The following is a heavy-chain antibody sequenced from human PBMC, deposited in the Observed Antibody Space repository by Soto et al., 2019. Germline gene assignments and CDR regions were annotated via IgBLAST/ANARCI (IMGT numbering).Heavy chain of an antibody. CDR3: ARGGWLPYYYYYYGMDV. V-gene: IGHV1-18*01. D-gene: IGHD5-12*01. CDR2: IGAYNGNT. Sequence: ASVKVSCKASGYTFTSYGISWVRQAPGQGLEWMGWIGAYNGNTNYAQKLQGRVTMTTDTSTSTAYMELRSLRSDDTAVYYCARGGWLPYYYYYYGMDVWGQGTTGTVSS. J-gene: IGHJ6*02. CDR1: GYTFTSYG.